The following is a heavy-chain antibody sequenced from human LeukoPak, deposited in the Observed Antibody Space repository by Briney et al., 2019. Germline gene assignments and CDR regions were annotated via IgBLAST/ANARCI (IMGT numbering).Heavy chain of an antibody. CDR3: ARGLTQPPRNYYYYYYMDV. Sequence: PSETLSLTCTVSGYSISSGYYWGWIRQPPGKGLEWIGSIYHSGSTYYNPSLKSRVTISVDTSKNQFSLKLNSVTAADTAVYYCARGLTQPPRNYYYYYYMDVWGKGTTVTISS. D-gene: IGHD1-1*01. CDR2: IYHSGST. CDR1: GYSISSGYY. V-gene: IGHV4-38-2*02. J-gene: IGHJ6*03.